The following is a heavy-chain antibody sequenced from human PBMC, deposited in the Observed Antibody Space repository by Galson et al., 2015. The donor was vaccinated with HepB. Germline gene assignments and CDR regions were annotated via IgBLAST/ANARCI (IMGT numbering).Heavy chain of an antibody. CDR2: IYHSGST. D-gene: IGHD4-17*01. J-gene: IGHJ3*01. Sequence: TLSLTCAVSGGSINSGGSSWSWIRQPPGKGLEWIGYIYHSGSTYYSPSLKSRVTISIDRSQNQFSLKLNSMTAADTAVYYCASVYGDFREGYGFEVWGQGTMVTVSS. CDR1: GGSINSGGSS. V-gene: IGHV4-30-2*01. CDR3: ASVYGDFREGYGFEV.